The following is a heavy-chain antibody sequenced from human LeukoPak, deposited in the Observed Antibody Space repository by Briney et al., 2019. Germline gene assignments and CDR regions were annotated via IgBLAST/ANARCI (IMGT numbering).Heavy chain of an antibody. V-gene: IGHV1-58*02. D-gene: IGHD3-22*01. CDR1: GFTFTRSA. J-gene: IGHJ3*02. CDR3: AAADYYDSSGYYPYAFHI. CDR2: IVVGSGNT. Sequence: SVKVSCKASGFTFTRSAMQWVRQARGQRLEWIGWIVVGSGNTNYAQTFQERVTITRDMSTSTAYMELSSLRSEDTAVYYCAAADYYDSSGYYPYAFHIWGQGTMVTVSS.